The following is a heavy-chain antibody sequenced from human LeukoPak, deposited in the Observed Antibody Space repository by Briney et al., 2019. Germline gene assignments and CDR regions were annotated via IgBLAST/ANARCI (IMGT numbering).Heavy chain of an antibody. D-gene: IGHD5-18*01. J-gene: IGHJ4*02. Sequence: GSSVKVSCKASGGTFSSYAISWVRQAPGQGLEWMGGIIPIFGTANYSQKFQGRGTITTDESTSTAYMELSSMRSEATAVYYCARGRYSDTAMDPVFDYWGQGTLVTVSS. CDR1: GGTFSSYA. CDR2: IIPIFGTA. V-gene: IGHV1-69*05. CDR3: ARGRYSDTAMDPVFDY.